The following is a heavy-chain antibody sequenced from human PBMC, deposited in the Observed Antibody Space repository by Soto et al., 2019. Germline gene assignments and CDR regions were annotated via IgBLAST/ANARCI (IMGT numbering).Heavy chain of an antibody. Sequence: SETLSLTCTVSGGSISSSSYYWGWIRQPPGKGLEWIGSIYYSGSTYYNPSLKSRVTISVDTSKNQFSLKLSSVTAADTAVYYCARSLLRGHWYFDFWGRGTLVTVSS. D-gene: IGHD3-10*01. CDR1: GGSISSSSYY. J-gene: IGHJ2*01. V-gene: IGHV4-39*01. CDR2: IYYSGST. CDR3: ARSLLRGHWYFDF.